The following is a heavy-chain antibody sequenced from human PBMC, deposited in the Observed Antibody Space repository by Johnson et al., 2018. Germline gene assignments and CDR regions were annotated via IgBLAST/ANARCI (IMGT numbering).Heavy chain of an antibody. CDR3: AKLERRYCGLVCYTGAFDI. Sequence: VQLVQSGGGLEQXGRSLRLSCAASGFTFDDYAMHWVRQVPGKGLEWVSGINWNGDSIAYADSVKGRFTVSSDKGKNSMYMQMNRLRTEDTALYYCAKLERRYCGLVCYTGAFDIWGQGTMVTVSS. CDR2: INWNGDSI. CDR1: GFTFDDYA. V-gene: IGHV3-9*01. J-gene: IGHJ3*02. D-gene: IGHD2-21*01.